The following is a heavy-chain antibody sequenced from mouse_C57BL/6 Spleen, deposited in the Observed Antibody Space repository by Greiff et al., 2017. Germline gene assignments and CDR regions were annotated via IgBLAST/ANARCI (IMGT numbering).Heavy chain of an antibody. D-gene: IGHD3-3*01. CDR3: AREGQEDFDY. CDR2: ISGGGGNT. Sequence: EVKVVESGGGLVKPGGSLKLSCAASGFTFSSYTMSWVRQTPEKRLEWVATISGGGGNTYYPDSVKGRFTISRDNAKNTLYLQMSSLRSEDTALYYCAREGQEDFDYWGQGTTLTVSS. V-gene: IGHV5-9*01. CDR1: GFTFSSYT. J-gene: IGHJ2*01.